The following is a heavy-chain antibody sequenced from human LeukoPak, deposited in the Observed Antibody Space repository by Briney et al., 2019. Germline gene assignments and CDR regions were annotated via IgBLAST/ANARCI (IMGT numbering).Heavy chain of an antibody. J-gene: IGHJ4*02. CDR1: GGSVSGYY. CDR3: ARIHRYCSGGACYVLDN. Sequence: PSETLSLTCVVSGGSVSGYYWGWIRQPPGRGLEWIGYVYYSGSTNYNPSFKSRITISVDTSRNQFSLQLSSVTAADTAVYYCARIHRYCSGGACYVLDNWGQGTLVDVSS. V-gene: IGHV4-59*02. CDR2: VYYSGST. D-gene: IGHD2-15*01.